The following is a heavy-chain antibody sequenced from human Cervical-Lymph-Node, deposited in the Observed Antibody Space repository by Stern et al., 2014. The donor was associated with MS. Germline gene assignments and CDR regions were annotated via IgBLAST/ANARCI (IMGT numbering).Heavy chain of an antibody. CDR2: IDYSGRT. Sequence: QAQLVESGPRLVKPSETLSLTCTVSGGSISSSSYYWGWIRQPPGKGLEWIASIDYSGRTYYNPSLKSPVPTSVNTSKNKFSLKLTSVTASDAAVYYCARLARDYAYFYYGFDVWGQGTTVTVSS. CDR1: GGSISSSSYY. CDR3: ARLARDYAYFYYGFDV. D-gene: IGHD4-17*01. V-gene: IGHV4-39*01. J-gene: IGHJ6*02.